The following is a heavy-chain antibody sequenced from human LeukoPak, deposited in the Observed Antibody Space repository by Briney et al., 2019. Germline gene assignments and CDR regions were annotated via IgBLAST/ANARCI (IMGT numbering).Heavy chain of an antibody. CDR2: INHSGST. J-gene: IGHJ4*02. Sequence: SETLSLTCAVYGGSFSDYYWTWIRQPPGKGLEWIGEINHSGSTNYSPSLKSRVSISVDTSKNQFSLKLSSVTAADTALYYCASRRVMVRGVMLDYWGQGTLVTVSS. V-gene: IGHV4-34*01. CDR3: ASRRVMVRGVMLDY. CDR1: GGSFSDYY. D-gene: IGHD3-10*01.